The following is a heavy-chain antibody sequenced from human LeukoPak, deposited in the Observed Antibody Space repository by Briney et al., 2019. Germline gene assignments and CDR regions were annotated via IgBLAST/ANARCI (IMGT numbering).Heavy chain of an antibody. D-gene: IGHD2-2*01. J-gene: IGHJ4*02. Sequence: SETLSLTCAVYGGSFSGYHWSWIRQPPGKGLEWIGEINHSGSTNYNPSLKSRVTISVDTSKNQFSLKLSSVTAADTAVYYCARRPEYYCSSTSCSQGLFDYWGQGTLVTVSS. V-gene: IGHV4-34*01. CDR3: ARRPEYYCSSTSCSQGLFDY. CDR2: INHSGST. CDR1: GGSFSGYH.